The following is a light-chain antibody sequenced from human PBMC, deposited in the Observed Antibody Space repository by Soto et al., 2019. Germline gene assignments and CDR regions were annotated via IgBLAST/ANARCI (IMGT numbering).Light chain of an antibody. CDR1: QSVTSSY. V-gene: IGKV3-20*01. CDR2: GAS. CDR3: QQYGNSMRT. Sequence: EIVLTQSPGTLSLSPGERATLSCRASQSVTSSYLAWYQQKPGQAPRLLIYGASSRATGIPDRFSGSGSGTDFTLTISRLEPEDFAVYYWQQYGNSMRTFGQGTKVEIK. J-gene: IGKJ1*01.